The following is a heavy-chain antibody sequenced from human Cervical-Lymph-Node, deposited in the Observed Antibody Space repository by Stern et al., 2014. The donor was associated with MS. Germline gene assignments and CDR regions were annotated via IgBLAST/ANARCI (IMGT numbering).Heavy chain of an antibody. CDR3: ARDRGSHSDY. CDR1: GYSFTAYF. Sequence: VQLVESGAEVKKPGASVKVSCKASGYSFTAYFIHWVRQAPGQGLEWMGWISTDTGGANYAQRFQGRVTMIRDTSISTTYMELSRLRSDDTAVYYCARDRGSHSDYWGQGTLVTVSS. J-gene: IGHJ4*02. D-gene: IGHD1-26*01. V-gene: IGHV1-2*02. CDR2: ISTDTGGA.